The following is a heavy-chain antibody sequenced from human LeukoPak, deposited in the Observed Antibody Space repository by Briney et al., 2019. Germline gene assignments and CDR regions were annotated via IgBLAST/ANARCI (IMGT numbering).Heavy chain of an antibody. CDR2: INPNSGGT. CDR1: GYTFTGYY. D-gene: IGHD3-3*01. J-gene: IGHJ5*02. CDR3: ARGGYYDFWKFDP. V-gene: IGHV1-2*04. Sequence: VKVSCKASGYTFTGYYMHWVRQAPGQGLEWMGWINPNSGGTNYAQKFQGWVTMTRDTSISTAYMELSRLRSDDTAVYYCARGGYYDFWKFDPWGQGTLVTVSS.